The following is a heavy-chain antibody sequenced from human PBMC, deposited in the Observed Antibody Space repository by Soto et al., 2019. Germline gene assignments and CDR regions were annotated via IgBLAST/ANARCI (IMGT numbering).Heavy chain of an antibody. D-gene: IGHD1-26*01. CDR2: ISDDGSIK. CDR3: AKDNSGTYYWLDY. V-gene: IGHV3-30*18. CDR1: GFTFSNNG. Sequence: QVQLVESGGGVVQPGRSLRLSCAASGFTFSNNGMHWVRQAPGKGLEWVAVISDDGSIKNYVDSVRGRFPISRDKSKNTLYLQMSSLRAADTAVYYCAKDNSGTYYWLDYWGQGTLVTVSS. J-gene: IGHJ4*02.